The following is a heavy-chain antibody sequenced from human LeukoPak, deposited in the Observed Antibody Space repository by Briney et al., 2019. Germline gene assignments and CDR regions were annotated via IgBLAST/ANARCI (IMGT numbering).Heavy chain of an antibody. J-gene: IGHJ4*02. CDR2: IYYSGST. Sequence: SETLSLTCTVSGGSISSSSYYWGWIRQPPGKGLEWIGSIYYSGSTNYNPSLKSRVTISVDTSKNQFSLKLSSVTAADTAVYYCARGHRGYCSGGSCPKYFDYWGQGTLVTVSS. D-gene: IGHD2-15*01. V-gene: IGHV4-39*07. CDR3: ARGHRGYCSGGSCPKYFDY. CDR1: GGSISSSSYY.